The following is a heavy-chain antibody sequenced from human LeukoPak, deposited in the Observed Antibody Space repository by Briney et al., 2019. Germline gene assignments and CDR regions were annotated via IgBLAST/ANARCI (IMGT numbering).Heavy chain of an antibody. CDR3: AKVDPYYYYGMDV. D-gene: IGHD2-2*03. Sequence: GGSLRLSCAASGFTFSSYAMSWVRQAPGKGLEWVSTISGSGDSTYYADSVKGRFTISRDNSKNTLYLQMNSLRAEDTAVYYCAKVDPYYYYGMDVWGQGTTVTVFS. J-gene: IGHJ6*02. CDR1: GFTFSSYA. CDR2: ISGSGDST. V-gene: IGHV3-23*01.